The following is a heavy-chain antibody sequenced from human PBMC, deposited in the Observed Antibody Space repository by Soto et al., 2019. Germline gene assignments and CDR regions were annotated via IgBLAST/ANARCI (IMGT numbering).Heavy chain of an antibody. D-gene: IGHD5-12*01. CDR2: ISAYNGNT. V-gene: IGHV1-18*01. CDR1: GYTFTSYG. CDR3: ARLRWLQLERPLDY. Sequence: ASVKVSCKASGYTFTSYGISWVRQAPGQGLEWMGWISAYNGNTNYAQKLQGKVTMTTDTSTSTAYMELRSLRSDDTAVYYCARLRWLQLERPLDYWGQGTLVTVSS. J-gene: IGHJ4*02.